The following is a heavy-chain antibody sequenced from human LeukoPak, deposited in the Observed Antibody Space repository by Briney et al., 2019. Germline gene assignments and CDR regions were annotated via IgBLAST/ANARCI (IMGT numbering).Heavy chain of an antibody. V-gene: IGHV1-69*06. J-gene: IGHJ4*02. CDR1: GGTFSSYA. CDR3: ARVLGSGWDY. D-gene: IGHD6-19*01. CDR2: IIPIFGTA. Sequence: SVKVSCKASGGTFSSYAISWVRQAPGQGLEWMGRIIPIFGTANYAQKFQGRVTITAAKSTSTAYMELSSLRSEDTAVYYCARVLGSGWDYWGQGTLVTVSS.